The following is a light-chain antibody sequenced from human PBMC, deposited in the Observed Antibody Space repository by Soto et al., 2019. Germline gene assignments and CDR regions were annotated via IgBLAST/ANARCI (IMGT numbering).Light chain of an antibody. CDR1: SSDVGRYDY. CDR3: CSFAGSYSYV. CDR2: DVT. Sequence: QSALTQPRSVSGSPGQSVTISCTGTSSDVGRYDYVSWYQQHPGKAPKLIVYDVTERPSGVPDRFSGSKSGNTASLTISGLQAEDVADYSCCSFAGSYSYVFGTGTKVTVL. J-gene: IGLJ1*01. V-gene: IGLV2-11*01.